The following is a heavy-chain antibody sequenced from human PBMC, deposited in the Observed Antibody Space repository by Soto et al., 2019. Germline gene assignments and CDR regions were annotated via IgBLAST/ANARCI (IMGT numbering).Heavy chain of an antibody. CDR1: GGTFGSYA. CDR3: ARSQGSSTSLEIYYYYYYGMDV. CDR2: IIPIPGTA. V-gene: IGHV1-69*01. D-gene: IGHD2-2*01. J-gene: IGHJ6*02. Sequence: QVSCKASGGTFGSYAISWVRQAPGQGLEWMGGIIPIPGTANYAQKIQGRVTIAADESTSTAYMDLSSLRSEDTAVYYCARSQGSSTSLEIYYYYYYGMDVWGQGTTVTVSS.